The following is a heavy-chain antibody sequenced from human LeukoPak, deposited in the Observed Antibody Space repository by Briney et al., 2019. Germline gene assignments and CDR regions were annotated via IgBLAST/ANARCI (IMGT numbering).Heavy chain of an antibody. J-gene: IGHJ4*02. Sequence: GGSLRLSCAASGFTFSSYWMTWVRQAPGKGLEWVANIKKDGSDQYYGDSVKGRFTISRDNTKNSLFLQMNSLRAEDAAMYYCTTYYDSGPSKDWGQGTLVTVSS. V-gene: IGHV3-7*05. CDR2: IKKDGSDQ. CDR1: GFTFSSYW. CDR3: TTYYDSGPSKD. D-gene: IGHD3-22*01.